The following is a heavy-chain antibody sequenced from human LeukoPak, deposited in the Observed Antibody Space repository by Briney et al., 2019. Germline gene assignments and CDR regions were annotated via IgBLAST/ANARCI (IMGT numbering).Heavy chain of an antibody. CDR3: AKVSSYYDSSGYFDY. CDR2: ISWNSGSI. J-gene: IGHJ4*02. Sequence: GGSLRLSCAASGFTFDDYAMHWVQQAPGKGLEWVSGISWNSGSIGYADSVKGRFTISRDNAKNSLYLQMNSLRAEDTALYYCAKVSSYYDSSGYFDYWGQGTLVTVSS. V-gene: IGHV3-9*01. D-gene: IGHD3-22*01. CDR1: GFTFDDYA.